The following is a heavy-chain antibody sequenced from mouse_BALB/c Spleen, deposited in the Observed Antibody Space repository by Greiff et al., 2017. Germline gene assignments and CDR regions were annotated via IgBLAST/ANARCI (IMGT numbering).Heavy chain of an antibody. CDR3: ARTYDYDVDY. D-gene: IGHD2-4*01. V-gene: IGHV5-6*01. J-gene: IGHJ2*01. Sequence: DVHLVESGGDLVKPGGSLKLSCAASGFTFSSYGMSWVRQTPDKRLEWVATISSGGSYTYYPDSVKGRFTISRDNAKNTLYLQMSSLKSEDTAMYYCARTYDYDVDYWGQGTTLTVSS. CDR2: ISSGGSYT. CDR1: GFTFSSYG.